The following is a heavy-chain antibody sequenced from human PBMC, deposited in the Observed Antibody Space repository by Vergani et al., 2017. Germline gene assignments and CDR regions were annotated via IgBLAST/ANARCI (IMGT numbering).Heavy chain of an antibody. CDR2: IYYSGST. D-gene: IGHD2-21*02. V-gene: IGHV4-59*01. Sequence: QVQLQGSGPGLVKPSETLSLTCTVSGCSISSYYWSWIRQPPGKGLEWIGYIYYSGSTNYNPSLKSRVTISVDTSKNQFSLKLSSVTAADTAVCYCASNPYCGGDCYSDAFDIWGQGTMVTVSS. CDR1: GCSISSYY. J-gene: IGHJ3*02. CDR3: ASNPYCGGDCYSDAFDI.